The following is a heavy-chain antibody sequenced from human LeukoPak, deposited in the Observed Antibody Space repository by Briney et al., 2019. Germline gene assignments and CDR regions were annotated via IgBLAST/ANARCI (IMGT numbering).Heavy chain of an antibody. V-gene: IGHV4-59*01. CDR1: GGSISSYY. J-gene: IGHJ5*02. Sequence: SETLSLTCTVSGGSISSYYWRWIRQPPGKGLEWIGYIYYSGSANYNPSLKSRVTISVDTSKNQFSLKLSSVTAADTAVYYCAREPFRGHDGVYGSPFDPWGQGTLVTVSS. CDR3: AREPFRGHDGVYGSPFDP. D-gene: IGHD5/OR15-5a*01. CDR2: IYYSGSA.